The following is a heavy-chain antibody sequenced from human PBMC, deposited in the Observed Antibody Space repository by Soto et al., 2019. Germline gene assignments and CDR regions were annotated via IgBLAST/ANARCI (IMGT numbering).Heavy chain of an antibody. CDR3: ASYSGRYYYYGMDV. V-gene: IGHV4-39*01. CDR2: IYYSGST. D-gene: IGHD3-10*01. CDR1: GGSISSSSYY. Sequence: SETLSLTCTVSGGSISSSSYYWGWIRQPPGKGLERIGSIYYSGSTYYNPSLKSRVTISVDTSKNQFSLKLSSVTAADTAVYYCASYSGRYYYYGMDVWGQGTTVTVSS. J-gene: IGHJ6*02.